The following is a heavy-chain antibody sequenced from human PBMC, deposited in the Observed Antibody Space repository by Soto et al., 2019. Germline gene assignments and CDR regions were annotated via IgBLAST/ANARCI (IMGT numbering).Heavy chain of an antibody. CDR3: ARDLRGSPDY. V-gene: IGHV3-74*01. Sequence: GGSLRLCCAASGFTFSTYWMNWVRQAPGKGLVWVSLINPDGSTTTYADSVKGRFTISRDNAKNTVYLQMTSLRVEDTAVYYCARDLRGSPDYWGQGTLVTVSS. CDR1: GFTFSTYW. D-gene: IGHD1-26*01. CDR2: INPDGSTT. J-gene: IGHJ4*02.